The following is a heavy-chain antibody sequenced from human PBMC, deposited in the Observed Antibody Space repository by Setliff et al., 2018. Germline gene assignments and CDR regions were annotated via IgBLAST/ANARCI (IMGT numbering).Heavy chain of an antibody. CDR1: GGAVSGFY. CDR3: ARRGMSSSWFQGYFDY. D-gene: IGHD6-13*01. J-gene: IGHJ4*02. CDR2: ISHNGRV. Sequence: PSETLSLTCDIKGGAVSGFYWSWIRQTPGKDLEWIGEISHNGRVSSSPSLKSRVTISVDRAKNHFSLKLTSVTAADTAMYYCARRGMSSSWFQGYFDYWGQGTLVTVS. V-gene: IGHV4-34*01.